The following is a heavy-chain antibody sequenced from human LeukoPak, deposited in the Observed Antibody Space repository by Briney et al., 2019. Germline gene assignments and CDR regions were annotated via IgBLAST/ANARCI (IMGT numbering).Heavy chain of an antibody. Sequence: GGSLRLSCAASGFTFSRYWMSWVRQAPGKGLEWVANINEDGSEKNYVDSVKGRFTISRDNAKNSLYLEMNSLIAEDTAVYYCANYYDSSGYYALDMWGQGTMVTVSP. CDR3: ANYYDSSGYYALDM. J-gene: IGHJ3*02. D-gene: IGHD3-22*01. V-gene: IGHV3-7*01. CDR1: GFTFSRYW. CDR2: INEDGSEK.